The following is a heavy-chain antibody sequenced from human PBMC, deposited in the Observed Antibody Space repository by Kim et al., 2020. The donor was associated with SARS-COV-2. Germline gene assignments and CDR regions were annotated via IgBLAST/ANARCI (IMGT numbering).Heavy chain of an antibody. D-gene: IGHD6-13*01. J-gene: IGHJ4*02. Sequence: PSLKSRVTISVDTSKNQFSLKLSSVTAADTAVYYCARHSKYSSSWSYFDYWGQGTLVTVSS. V-gene: IGHV4-59*08. CDR3: ARHSKYSSSWSYFDY.